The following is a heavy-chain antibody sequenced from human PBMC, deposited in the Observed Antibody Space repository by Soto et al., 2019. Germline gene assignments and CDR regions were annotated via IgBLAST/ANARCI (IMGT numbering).Heavy chain of an antibody. CDR3: ARAGGTTVTGLWHFDS. Sequence: QLVESGGDLVQPGGSLRLSCATSDFTFRNSWINWVRQAPGKGLEWVANIKPDGGATNYVDSVKVRFTISRDSSKKTLYLEMNSLRAEDTAVYYCARAGGTTVTGLWHFDSWGQGTLVTVSS. D-gene: IGHD4-17*01. J-gene: IGHJ4*02. V-gene: IGHV3-7*01. CDR2: IKPDGGAT. CDR1: DFTFRNSW.